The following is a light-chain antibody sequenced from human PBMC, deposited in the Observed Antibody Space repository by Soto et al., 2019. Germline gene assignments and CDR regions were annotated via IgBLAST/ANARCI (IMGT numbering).Light chain of an antibody. CDR3: SSYTSGSTWV. CDR1: SSDVGGYNY. Sequence: QSALTQPASVSGSPGQSITISCTGTSSDVGGYNYVSWYQQHPGKAPKLMIYEVSNRPSGVSNRFSGSKSGNTASLTISGLQAEDEADYYCSSYTSGSTWVFGGGTKLTFL. CDR2: EVS. J-gene: IGLJ3*02. V-gene: IGLV2-14*01.